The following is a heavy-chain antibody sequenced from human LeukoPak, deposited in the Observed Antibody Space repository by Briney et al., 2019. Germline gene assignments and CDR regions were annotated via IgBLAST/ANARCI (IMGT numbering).Heavy chain of an antibody. D-gene: IGHD3-10*01. Sequence: GGSLRLSCATSGFTFDDYGMSWVRQAPGKGLEWVSGINWNGGSTGYADSVKGRFTISRDNAKNSLYLQMNSLRAEDTALYYCARDRDLIVRGVTSYGMDVWGQGTTVTVSS. J-gene: IGHJ6*02. CDR1: GFTFDDYG. CDR2: INWNGGST. CDR3: ARDRDLIVRGVTSYGMDV. V-gene: IGHV3-20*04.